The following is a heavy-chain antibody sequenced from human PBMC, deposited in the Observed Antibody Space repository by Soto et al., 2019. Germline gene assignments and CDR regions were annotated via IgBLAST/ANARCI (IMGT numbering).Heavy chain of an antibody. CDR1: GYSFTAYY. Sequence: ASVKVSCKASGYSFTAYYIHWVRQAPGQGLECMGWIKPHSGDTGYTQKFQGRVTMTRDTSISTAYMELSSLRYDDTAMYYCARGSAVGGNWFDSWGQGPLVTVS. CDR2: IKPHSGDT. D-gene: IGHD6-19*01. CDR3: ARGSAVGGNWFDS. J-gene: IGHJ5*01. V-gene: IGHV1-2*02.